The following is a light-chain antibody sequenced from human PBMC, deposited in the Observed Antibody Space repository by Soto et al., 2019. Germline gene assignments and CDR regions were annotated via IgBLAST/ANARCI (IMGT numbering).Light chain of an antibody. CDR3: SSYTTSNTRQIV. CDR2: DVS. J-gene: IGLJ1*01. CDR1: SSDVCGYNY. V-gene: IGLV2-14*01. Sequence: QSVLTQPASVSGSPGQSITISCTGTSSDVCGYNYVSWYQQHPGKAPKFMIYDVSNRPSGVSNRFSGSKSGNTASLTISGLQPEDEADYYCSSYTTSNTRQIVLGTGTKVTVL.